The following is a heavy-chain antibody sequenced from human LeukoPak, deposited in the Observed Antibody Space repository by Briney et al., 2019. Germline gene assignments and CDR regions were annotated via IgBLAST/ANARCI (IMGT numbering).Heavy chain of an antibody. J-gene: IGHJ3*02. D-gene: IGHD3-16*02. CDR3: ARRAWMDLITFGGVIPYAFDI. V-gene: IGHV4-59*12. Sequence: SETLSLTCTVSGGSISSYYWSWIRQPPGKGLEWIGYIYYSGSTNYNPSLKSRVTISVDTSKNQFSLKLSSVTAAGTAVYYCARRAWMDLITFGGVIPYAFDIWGQGTMVTVSS. CDR2: IYYSGST. CDR1: GGSISSYY.